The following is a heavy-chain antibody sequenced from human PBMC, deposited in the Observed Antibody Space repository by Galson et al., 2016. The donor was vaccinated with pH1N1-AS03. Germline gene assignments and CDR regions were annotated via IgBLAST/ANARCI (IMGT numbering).Heavy chain of an antibody. D-gene: IGHD3-22*01. Sequence: QSGAEVKKPGESLKIACMGSGTSFSNYWIGWVRQMPGKGLEWMGATSPADSQTTYSPSFEGQVTISVDKSITTAFLQWNSLKASDTALYYCGRHTFSYDTTDTNRPDAFYIWGQGTMVTVFS. CDR3: GRHTFSYDTTDTNRPDAFYI. V-gene: IGHV5-51*01. J-gene: IGHJ3*02. CDR2: TSPADSQT. CDR1: GTSFSNYW.